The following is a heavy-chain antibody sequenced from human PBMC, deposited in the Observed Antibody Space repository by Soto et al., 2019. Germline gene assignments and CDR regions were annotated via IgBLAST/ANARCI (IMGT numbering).Heavy chain of an antibody. Sequence: EVQLVESGGGLVQPGGSLRLSCAGSGFTFSQYWMNRVRQAPGKGLEWVANIKQDGSEKHYVDSVKGRFTISRDNAKSSMFLQMNSLRAEDTAVYYCAYTTTLNGNWGQGTLVTVSS. CDR1: GFTFSQYW. CDR2: IKQDGSEK. V-gene: IGHV3-7*01. CDR3: AYTTTLNGN. D-gene: IGHD3-16*01. J-gene: IGHJ4*02.